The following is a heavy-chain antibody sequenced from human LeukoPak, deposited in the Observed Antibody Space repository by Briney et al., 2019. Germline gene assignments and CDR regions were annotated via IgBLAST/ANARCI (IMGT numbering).Heavy chain of an antibody. V-gene: IGHV3-23*01. CDR3: ARRLAQTKGFDY. J-gene: IGHJ4*02. CDR2: ISGDGFGT. Sequence: GGSLRLSCAASGFTFSTYAMSWVRQAPGKGPEWVSAISGDGFGTFYADSVKGRFTISRDNSKNTLYLQMNSLRAEDTAVYYCARRLAQTKGFDYWGQGTLVTVSS. CDR1: GFTFSTYA. D-gene: IGHD2-21*01.